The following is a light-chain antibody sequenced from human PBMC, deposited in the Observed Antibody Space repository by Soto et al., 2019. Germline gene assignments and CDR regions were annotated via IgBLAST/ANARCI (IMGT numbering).Light chain of an antibody. CDR3: NSYTSSRTYV. CDR1: TSDVGRYNY. J-gene: IGLJ1*01. V-gene: IGLV2-14*01. Sequence: QSALTQPASVSGSPGQSITISCTGTTSDVGRYNYVSWYQQHPGKAPKLIIYDVSNRPSGVSNRFSGSKSGNTASLTISGLQAEDEADYYCNSYTSSRTYVFGTGTKLTVL. CDR2: DVS.